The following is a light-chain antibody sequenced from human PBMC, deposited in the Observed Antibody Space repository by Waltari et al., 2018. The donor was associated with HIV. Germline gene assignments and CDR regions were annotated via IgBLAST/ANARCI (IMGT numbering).Light chain of an antibody. V-gene: IGKV4-1*01. Sequence: DIVMTQSPDSLVVSLGERATINCKSSQSVVYSSSSKNYLAWYQQKPGQSPKLLIYWASTLESGVPDRFSGGGSGTDFTLTISSLQAEDGALYYCQQYSSLPFTFGPGIKVDIK. CDR1: QSVVYSSSSKNY. CDR3: QQYSSLPFT. CDR2: WAS. J-gene: IGKJ3*01.